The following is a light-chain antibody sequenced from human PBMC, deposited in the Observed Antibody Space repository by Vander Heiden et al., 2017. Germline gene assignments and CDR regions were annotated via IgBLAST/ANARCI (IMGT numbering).Light chain of an antibody. Sequence: CLPSESVNMWLAWYQQQPGKAPNVLIHKATTLKSGVPSRCSGSGFGTEFTLTISSLEPDDFATYYCQQYRTDWTFGQGTKVEI. J-gene: IGKJ1*01. CDR3: QQYRTDWT. CDR2: KAT. V-gene: IGKV1-5*03. CDR1: ESVNMW.